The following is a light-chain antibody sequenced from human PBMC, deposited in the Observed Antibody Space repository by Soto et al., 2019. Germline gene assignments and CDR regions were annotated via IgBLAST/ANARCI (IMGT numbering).Light chain of an antibody. CDR1: QSVLDNSTNKSY. J-gene: IGKJ2*01. V-gene: IGKV4-1*01. CDR2: WAS. CDR3: HQYYTTPQT. Sequence: VLTQSPSSLAVSLGEMATVNCRSSQSVLDNSTNKSYLAWYQEEPGHPPKLLVHWASVREAGVPDRFSGGGPGTDFTLTNSSLQAEDVAVYYCHQYYTTPQTFGQGTQLEIK.